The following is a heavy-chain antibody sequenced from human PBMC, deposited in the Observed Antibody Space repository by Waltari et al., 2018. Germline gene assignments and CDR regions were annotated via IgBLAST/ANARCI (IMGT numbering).Heavy chain of an antibody. D-gene: IGHD5-12*01. CDR2: INYSGST. CDR3: ARGGYSGYEPRRWFDS. Sequence: QVQLQQWGAGLLKPSEPLSLTCVVDGGSFSGYYWSWIRQPPEKGLEWIGEINYSGSTQYNPSLKRRVTISIDTSKNQFSLNLRSVTAADMGVYYCARGGYSGYEPRRWFDSWGQGTLVTVAS. V-gene: IGHV4-34*01. J-gene: IGHJ5*01. CDR1: GGSFSGYY.